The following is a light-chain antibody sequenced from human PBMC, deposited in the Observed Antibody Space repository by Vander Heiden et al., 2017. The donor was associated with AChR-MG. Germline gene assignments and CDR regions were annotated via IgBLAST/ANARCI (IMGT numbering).Light chain of an antibody. V-gene: IGKV1-39*01. CDR1: QSISTF. CDR2: SAS. Sequence: DIQMTQSPSSLSASVGDRVTITCRASQSISTFLHWYQRKPGKAPKLLIYSASNLESGVPSRFTDSGSGTDFTLTITSLQPEDFATYYCQQSYSTPTFGQGTKVETK. CDR3: QQSYSTPT. J-gene: IGKJ1*01.